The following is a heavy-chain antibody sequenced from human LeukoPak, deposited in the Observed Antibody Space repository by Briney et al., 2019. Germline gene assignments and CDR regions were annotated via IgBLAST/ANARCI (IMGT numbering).Heavy chain of an antibody. Sequence: PSETLSLTCAVYGGSFSGYYWSWIRQPPGKGLERIGEINHSGSTNYNPSLKSRVTISVDTSKNQFSLKLSSVTAADTAVYYCASGDIVATMGGHYYYYGMDVWGQGTTVTVSS. D-gene: IGHD5-12*01. CDR1: GGSFSGYY. V-gene: IGHV4-34*01. J-gene: IGHJ6*02. CDR2: INHSGST. CDR3: ASGDIVATMGGHYYYYGMDV.